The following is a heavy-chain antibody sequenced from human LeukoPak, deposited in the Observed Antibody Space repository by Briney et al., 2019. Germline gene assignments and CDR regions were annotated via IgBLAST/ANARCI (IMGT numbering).Heavy chain of an antibody. CDR3: ASNYGDYYPSDY. J-gene: IGHJ4*02. CDR1: GESLSGHY. Sequence: PSETLSLTCAVYGESLSGHYWSWIRQTPGKGLEWIGEINHDGGTNYNPSLKSRVTISLDTSKNQFSLKLSSVTAADTAVYYCASNYGDYYPSDYWGQGTLVTVSS. D-gene: IGHD4-17*01. V-gene: IGHV4-34*01. CDR2: INHDGGT.